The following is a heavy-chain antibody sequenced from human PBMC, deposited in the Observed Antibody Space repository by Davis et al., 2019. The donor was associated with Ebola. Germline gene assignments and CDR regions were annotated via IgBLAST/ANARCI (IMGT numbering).Heavy chain of an antibody. CDR3: ARSTAEGGRGGLDI. CDR1: RYFFLHFG. CDR2: INTANGHT. D-gene: IGHD6-6*01. J-gene: IGHJ3*02. V-gene: IGHV1-3*04. Sequence: ASVKVSCKASRYFFLHFGIHWVRLAPGQTFEWMGWINTANGHTKSSQKLQGRVTITRDTSASTVDMELTSLNSADTALYFCARSTAEGGRGGLDIWGQGTMITVSS.